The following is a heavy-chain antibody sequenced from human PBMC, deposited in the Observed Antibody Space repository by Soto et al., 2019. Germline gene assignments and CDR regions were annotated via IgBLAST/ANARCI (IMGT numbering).Heavy chain of an antibody. CDR2: INAGNGNT. CDR1: GYTFTSYA. D-gene: IGHD2-15*01. Sequence: GASVKVSCKASGYTFTSYAMHWVRQAPGQRLEWMGWINAGNGNTKYSQKFQGRVTITRDTSASTAYMELSSLRSEDTAVYYCARLGRPIDCSGGSCYTLQYFQHWGQGTLVTVSS. CDR3: ARLGRPIDCSGGSCYTLQYFQH. V-gene: IGHV1-3*01. J-gene: IGHJ1*01.